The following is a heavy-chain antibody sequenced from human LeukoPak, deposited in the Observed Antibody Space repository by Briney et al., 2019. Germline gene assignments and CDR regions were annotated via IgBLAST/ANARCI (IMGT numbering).Heavy chain of an antibody. CDR3: ARDRGGTGDFDY. CDR1: GYTFTSYA. Sequence: ASVKVSCKASGYTFTSYAMHWVRRAPGQRLEWMGWINAGNGDTKYSQKFQGRVTIARDTSASTAYMDLSSLRSEDTAVYYCARDRGGTGDFDYWGQGTLVTVSS. D-gene: IGHD1-1*01. V-gene: IGHV1-3*01. CDR2: INAGNGDT. J-gene: IGHJ4*02.